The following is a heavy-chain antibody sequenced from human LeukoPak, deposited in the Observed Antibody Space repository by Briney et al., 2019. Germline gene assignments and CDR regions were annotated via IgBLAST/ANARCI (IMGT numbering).Heavy chain of an antibody. CDR3: AKGRPCGGDCSTHWFDY. CDR2: IRYDGSNK. V-gene: IGHV3-30*02. CDR1: GFTFSSYG. J-gene: IGHJ4*02. D-gene: IGHD2-21*01. Sequence: PGGSLRLSCAASGFTFSSYGMHWVRQAPGKGLEWVAFIRYDGSNKYYADSVKGRFTISRDNSKNTLYLQMNSLRAEDTAVYYCAKGRPCGGDCSTHWFDYWGQGTLVTVSS.